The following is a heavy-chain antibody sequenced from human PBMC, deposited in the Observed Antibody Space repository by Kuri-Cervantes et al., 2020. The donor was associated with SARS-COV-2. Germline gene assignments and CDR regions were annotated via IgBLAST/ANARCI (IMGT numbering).Heavy chain of an antibody. J-gene: IGHJ4*02. Sequence: GESLKISCAASGFTFSDSAMHWVRQASGKGLEWVGRIRNKANGYATTYAASGSGRFTISRDDSKNTAYLQMNSLKAEDTALYYCTRHDYWGQGTLVTVSS. CDR1: GFTFSDSA. V-gene: IGHV3-73*01. CDR3: TRHDY. CDR2: IRNKANGYAT.